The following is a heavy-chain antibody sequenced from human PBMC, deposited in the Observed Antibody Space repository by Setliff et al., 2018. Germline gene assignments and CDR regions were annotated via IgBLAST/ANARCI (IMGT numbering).Heavy chain of an antibody. J-gene: IGHJ5*02. CDR3: AVDHVTNIAESGYGYTRIDP. Sequence: SETLSLTCTVSGGSITDENSWWAWIRQPAGKRPEWLGLIYIRGGTDYNPSLKSRVTISLDTSRNQFSLNLTSVTAADTAVFYCAVDHVTNIAESGYGYTRIDPWGQGIPVTVSS. CDR2: IYIRGGT. CDR1: GGSITDENSW. V-gene: IGHV4-61*02. D-gene: IGHD6-19*01.